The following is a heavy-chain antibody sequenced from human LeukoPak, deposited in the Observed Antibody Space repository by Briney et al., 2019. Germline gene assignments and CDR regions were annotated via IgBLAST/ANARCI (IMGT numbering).Heavy chain of an antibody. J-gene: IGHJ5*02. Sequence: ASVKVSCKASGYTFTGYYMHRVRQAPGQGLEGMGWINPNSGGTNYAQKFQGRVTMTRDTSISTAYMELSRLRSDDTAVYYCARAEGYSSSFDPWGQGTLVTVSS. CDR2: INPNSGGT. CDR1: GYTFTGYY. D-gene: IGHD6-19*01. CDR3: ARAEGYSSSFDP. V-gene: IGHV1-2*02.